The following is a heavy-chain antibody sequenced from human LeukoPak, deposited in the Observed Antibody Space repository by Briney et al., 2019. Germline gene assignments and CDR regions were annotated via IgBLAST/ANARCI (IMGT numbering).Heavy chain of an antibody. D-gene: IGHD2-2*01. Sequence: PGGSLRLSCAASGFTFDDYAMHWVRQAPGKGLEWVSGISWNSGSIGYADSVKGRFTISRDNAKNSLYLQMNSLRAEDTAVYYCARDFRYQGYWGQGTLVTVSS. V-gene: IGHV3-9*01. J-gene: IGHJ4*02. CDR2: ISWNSGSI. CDR1: GFTFDDYA. CDR3: ARDFRYQGY.